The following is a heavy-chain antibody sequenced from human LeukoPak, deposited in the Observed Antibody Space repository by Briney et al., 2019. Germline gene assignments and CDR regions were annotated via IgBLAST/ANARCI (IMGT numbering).Heavy chain of an antibody. J-gene: IGHJ4*02. CDR2: ISSRSSYI. V-gene: IGHV3-21*01. D-gene: IGHD3-3*01. Sequence: GGSLRLSCAASGFTFSSYNMKWVRQAPGKGLEWVSSISSRSSYIFYADSVKGRFTTSRDNAKKSLYLQMNSLRAEDTAVYYCASGVNYFDYWGQGTLVTVSS. CDR1: GFTFSSYN. CDR3: ASGVNYFDY.